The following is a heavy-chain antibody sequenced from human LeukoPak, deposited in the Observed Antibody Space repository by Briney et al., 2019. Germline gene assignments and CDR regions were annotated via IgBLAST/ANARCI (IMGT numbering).Heavy chain of an antibody. CDR2: ISYDGSNK. Sequence: PGGSLRLSSAASGFTFSDYYMNWVRQAPGKGLEWVAVISYDGSNKYYADSVKGRFTISRDNSKNTLYLQMNSLRAEDTAVYYCAKDLPVAAKNYYYYGMDVWGQGTMVTVSS. D-gene: IGHD6-19*01. V-gene: IGHV3-30*18. J-gene: IGHJ6*02. CDR1: GFTFSDYY. CDR3: AKDLPVAAKNYYYYGMDV.